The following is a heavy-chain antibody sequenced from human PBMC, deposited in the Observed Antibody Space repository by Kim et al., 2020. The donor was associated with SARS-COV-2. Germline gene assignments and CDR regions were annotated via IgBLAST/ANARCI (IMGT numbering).Heavy chain of an antibody. CDR2: INHSGST. D-gene: IGHD3-10*01. CDR1: GGSFSGYY. CDR3: ARGLPDYYGSGRPFDY. V-gene: IGHV4-34*01. J-gene: IGHJ4*02. Sequence: SETLSLTCAVYGGSFSGYYWSWIRQPPGKGLEWIGEINHSGSTNYNPSLKSRVTISVDTSKNQFSLKLSSVTAADTAVYYCARGLPDYYGSGRPFDYWGQGTLVTVSS.